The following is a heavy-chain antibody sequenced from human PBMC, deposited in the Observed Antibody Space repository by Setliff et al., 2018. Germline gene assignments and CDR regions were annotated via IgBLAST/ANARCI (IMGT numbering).Heavy chain of an antibody. D-gene: IGHD2-15*01. CDR2: IIPIFGTT. V-gene: IGHV1-69*05. CDR3: AREKVVVVSATSYHYYMDV. J-gene: IGHJ6*03. Sequence: GASVKVSCKASRGTFSSYGITWVRQAPGQGLEWMGGIIPIFGTTNYAQEFQGRVTITTDESTNTAYMELSSLRSEDTAMYYCAREKVVVVSATSYHYYMDVWGKGTTVTVSS. CDR1: RGTFSSYG.